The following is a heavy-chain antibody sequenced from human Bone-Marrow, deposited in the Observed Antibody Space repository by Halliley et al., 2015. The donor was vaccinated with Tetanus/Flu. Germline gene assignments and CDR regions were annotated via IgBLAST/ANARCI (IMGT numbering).Heavy chain of an antibody. J-gene: IGHJ6*02. Sequence: TLSLTCAVYGGSLSGYYWTWIRQRPGKGLEWIGETNHSGRTNYNPSFQSRVSISLDMSKNQISVRVTSVTAADTAAYYCARTVKGVINIYQYFAADVWGQGLTVTVSS. CDR3: ARTVKGVINIYQYFAADV. CDR2: TNHSGRT. D-gene: IGHD3-10*01. V-gene: IGHV4-34*01. CDR1: GGSLSGYY.